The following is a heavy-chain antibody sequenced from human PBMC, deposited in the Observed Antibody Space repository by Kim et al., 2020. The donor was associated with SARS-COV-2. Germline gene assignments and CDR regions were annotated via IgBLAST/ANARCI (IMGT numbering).Heavy chain of an antibody. CDR1: GFTFSSYS. D-gene: IGHD3-3*01. CDR3: ARDGPEIFWSGYSENWFDP. V-gene: IGHV3-21*01. J-gene: IGHJ5*02. Sequence: GGSLRLSCAASGFTFSSYSMNWVRQAPGKGLEWVSSISSSSSYIYYADSVKGRFTISRDNAKNSLYLQMNSLRAEDTAVYYCARDGPEIFWSGYSENWFDPWGQGTLVTVSS. CDR2: ISSSSSYI.